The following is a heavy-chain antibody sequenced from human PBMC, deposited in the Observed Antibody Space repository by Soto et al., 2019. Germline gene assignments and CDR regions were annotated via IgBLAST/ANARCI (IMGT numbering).Heavy chain of an antibody. J-gene: IGHJ6*03. V-gene: IGHV1-24*01. D-gene: IGHD2-2*01. CDR3: ATLPVPAALYYYYYMDV. Sequence: ASVKVSCKVSGYTLTELSMHWVRQAPGEGLEWMGGFDPEDGETIYAQKFQGRVTMTEDTSTDTAYMELSSLRSEDTAVYYCATLPVPAALYYYYYMDVWGKWTTVIVSS. CDR1: GYTLTELS. CDR2: FDPEDGET.